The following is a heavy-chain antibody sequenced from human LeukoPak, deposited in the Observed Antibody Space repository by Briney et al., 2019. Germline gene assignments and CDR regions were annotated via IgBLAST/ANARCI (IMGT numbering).Heavy chain of an antibody. D-gene: IGHD2-2*01. CDR1: GGTFSSYA. CDR3: ASARGFVVVPAAMVRHYYYGMDV. V-gene: IGHV1-69*13. CDR2: IIPIFGTA. J-gene: IGHJ6*04. Sequence: ASVKVSCKASGGTFSSYAISWVRQAPGQGLEWMGGIIPIFGTANYAQKFQGRVTITADESTSTAYMELSSLRSEDTAVYYCASARGFVVVPAAMVRHYYYGMDVWGKGTTVTVSS.